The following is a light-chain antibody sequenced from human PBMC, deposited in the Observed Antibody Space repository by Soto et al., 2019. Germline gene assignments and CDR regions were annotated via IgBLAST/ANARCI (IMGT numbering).Light chain of an antibody. CDR3: QHHGTSPPRT. J-gene: IGKJ2*01. CDR2: GAS. CDR1: QSVRNNY. Sequence: EIVLTQSPGTLSLSPGERATLSCRASQSVRNNYLAWYQQKPGQAPRLLIYGASSRATGIPDRFSGSGSGTVFTLTISRMEPEDFAVYYCQHHGTSPPRTFGQGTKLEIK. V-gene: IGKV3-20*01.